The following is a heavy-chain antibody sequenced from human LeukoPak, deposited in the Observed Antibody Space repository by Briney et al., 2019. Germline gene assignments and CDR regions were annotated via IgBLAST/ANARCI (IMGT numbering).Heavy chain of an antibody. D-gene: IGHD3-3*01. CDR1: GYTFTSSA. CDR3: ARVLLRFLEGTIDY. CDR2: INTNTGNP. J-gene: IGHJ4*02. Sequence: ASVKVSCKASGYTFTSSALNWVRQAPGQGLEWMGWINTNTGNPTYAQGFTGRFVFSLDTSVSTAYLHISSLEAEDTAVYYCARVLLRFLEGTIDYWGQGALVTVSS. V-gene: IGHV7-4-1*02.